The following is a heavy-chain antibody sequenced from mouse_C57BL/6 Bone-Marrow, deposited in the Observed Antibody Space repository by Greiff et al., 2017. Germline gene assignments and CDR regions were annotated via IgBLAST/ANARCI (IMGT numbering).Heavy chain of an antibody. CDR2: IHPKSGST. D-gene: IGHD1-1*01. V-gene: IGHV1-64*01. CDR1: GYTFTSYC. J-gene: IGHJ2*01. CDR3: ASACFTTVDY. Sequence: QVQLQQPGAELVKPGASVKLSCTASGYTFTSYCMHWVKQRPEQGLEWIGMIHPKSGSTNYNEKFKGKATLTVDTADSSAYMQLSSLTSEDSAVYYCASACFTTVDYWGQGTTLTVSS.